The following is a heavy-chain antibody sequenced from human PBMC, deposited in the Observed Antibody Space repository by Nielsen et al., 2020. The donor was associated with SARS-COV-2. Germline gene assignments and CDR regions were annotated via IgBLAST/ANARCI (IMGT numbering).Heavy chain of an antibody. D-gene: IGHD3-3*02. J-gene: IGHJ3*01. V-gene: IGHV3-20*04. CDR1: GFSFDDDG. CDR2: INWNGGRT. Sequence: GGSLRLSCAASGFSFDDDGMSWVRQVPGRGLEWVSGINWNGGRTGYADSVRGRFTISRDNAKNTLYLQMNSLRAEDTAVYYCARADLLLGGSLDVWGQGTTVTVSS. CDR3: ARADLLLGGSLDV.